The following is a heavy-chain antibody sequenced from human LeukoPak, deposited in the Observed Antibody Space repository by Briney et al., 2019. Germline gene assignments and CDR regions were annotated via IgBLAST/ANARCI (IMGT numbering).Heavy chain of an antibody. CDR1: GYTFTGYY. D-gene: IGHD3-3*01. Sequence: GASVKVSCKASGYTFTGYYMHWVRQAPGQGLEWMGWINPNSGGTNYAQKFQGRVTMTSDTSLSTAYMELSRLKSDDTAVYYCARDVGVVIFPDYWGQGTLVTVSS. J-gene: IGHJ4*02. V-gene: IGHV1-2*02. CDR2: INPNSGGT. CDR3: ARDVGVVIFPDY.